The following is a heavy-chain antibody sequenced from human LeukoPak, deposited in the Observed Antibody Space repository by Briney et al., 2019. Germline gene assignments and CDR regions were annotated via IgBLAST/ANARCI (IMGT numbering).Heavy chain of an antibody. CDR3: AREVTLRSPFDY. V-gene: IGHV3-48*03. J-gene: IGHJ4*02. CDR2: ISSSGSTI. CDR1: GFTFSSYE. Sequence: GGSLRLSCAASGFTFSSYEMNWVRQAQGKGLEWVSYISSSGSTIYYADSVKGRFTISRDNAKNSLYLQMNSLRAEDTAVYYCAREVTLRSPFDYWGQGTLVTVSS. D-gene: IGHD3-3*01.